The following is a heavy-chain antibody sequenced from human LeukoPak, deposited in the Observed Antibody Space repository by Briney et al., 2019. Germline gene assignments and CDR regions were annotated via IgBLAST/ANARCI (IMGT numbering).Heavy chain of an antibody. D-gene: IGHD6-19*01. V-gene: IGHV3-49*04. CDR1: GVTFGDYA. J-gene: IGHJ6*03. Sequence: GRPLRLSCTASGVTFGDYAMSWVRQAPGKGLEWVGFIRSKAYGGTTDYAASVKGRFTISTDDSKSIAYLQMNSLKTEDTAVYFCTRARSSGWSLHYYYMDVWGKGTTVTVSS. CDR3: TRARSSGWSLHYYYMDV. CDR2: IRSKAYGGTT.